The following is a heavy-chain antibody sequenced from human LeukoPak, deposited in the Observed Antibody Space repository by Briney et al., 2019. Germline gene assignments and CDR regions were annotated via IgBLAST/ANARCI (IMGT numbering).Heavy chain of an antibody. CDR1: GYTFTGYY. CDR2: VNPNSGGT. V-gene: IGHV1-2*02. J-gene: IGHJ3*02. D-gene: IGHD2-2*01. CDR3: ASLPAANDAFDI. Sequence: ASVKVSCKASGYTFTGYYMHWVRQAPGQGLEWMGWVNPNSGGTNYAQKFQGRVTMTRDTSISTAYMELSRLRSDDTAVYYCASLPAANDAFDIWGQGTMVTVSS.